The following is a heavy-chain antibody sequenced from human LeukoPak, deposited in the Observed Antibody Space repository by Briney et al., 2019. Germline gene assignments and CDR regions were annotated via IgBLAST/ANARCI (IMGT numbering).Heavy chain of an antibody. CDR3: ASGDGPDY. D-gene: IGHD3-10*01. CDR2: IYHSGST. J-gene: IGHJ4*02. Sequence: PSETLSLTCTVSGGSISSSSYYWGWIRQPPGKGLEWIGSIYHSGSTYYNPSLKSRVTISVDTSKNQFSLKLSSVTAADTAVYYCASGDGPDYWGQGTLVTVSS. CDR1: GGSISSSSYY. V-gene: IGHV4-39*07.